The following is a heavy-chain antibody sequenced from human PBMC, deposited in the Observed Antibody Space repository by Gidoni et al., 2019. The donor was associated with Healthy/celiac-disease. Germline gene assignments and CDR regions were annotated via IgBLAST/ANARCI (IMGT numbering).Heavy chain of an antibody. Sequence: QVQLEESGGGVVQPGRSLRLSCAASGFTFSSYAMHWVRQAPGKGLEWVAVISYDGSNKYYADSVKGRFTISRDNSKNTLYLQMNSLRAEDTAVYYCARGYPPRSRAFDIWGQGTMVTVSS. CDR1: GFTFSSYA. D-gene: IGHD3-16*02. CDR3: ARGYPPRSRAFDI. CDR2: ISYDGSNK. J-gene: IGHJ3*02. V-gene: IGHV3-30*04.